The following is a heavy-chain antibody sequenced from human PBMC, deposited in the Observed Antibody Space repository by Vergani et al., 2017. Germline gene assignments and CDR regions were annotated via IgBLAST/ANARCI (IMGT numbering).Heavy chain of an antibody. D-gene: IGHD6-13*01. CDR2: IYPGDSDT. CDR1: GYSFTSYW. J-gene: IGHJ4*02. Sequence: EVQLVQSGAEVKKPGESLTISCKGSGYSFTSYWIGWVRQMPGKGLEWMGIIYPGDSDTRYSPSFQGQVTISADKSISTAYLQWSSLKASDTAMSYCARRPVLPPEYSSSWYDYWGQGTLVTVSS. CDR3: ARRPVLPPEYSSSWYDY. V-gene: IGHV5-51*03.